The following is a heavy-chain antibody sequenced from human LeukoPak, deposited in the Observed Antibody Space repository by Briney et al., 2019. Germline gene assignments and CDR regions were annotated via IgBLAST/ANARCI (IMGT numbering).Heavy chain of an antibody. V-gene: IGHV3-48*02. Sequence: GRFTISRDNANNSLYLQMNSLKDEDTAVYYCARDRGSHNDYWGQGTLVTVSS. J-gene: IGHJ4*02. CDR3: ARDRGSHNDY. D-gene: IGHD1-26*01.